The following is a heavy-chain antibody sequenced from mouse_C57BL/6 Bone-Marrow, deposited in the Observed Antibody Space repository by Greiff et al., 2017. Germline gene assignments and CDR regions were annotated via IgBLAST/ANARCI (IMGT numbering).Heavy chain of an antibody. J-gene: IGHJ2*01. CDR3: ARLGGYYDFDY. CDR1: GFTFSDYG. CDR2: ISNLAYSI. D-gene: IGHD2-3*01. Sequence: EVKLVESGGGLVQPGGSLKLSCAASGFTFSDYGMAWVRQAPRKGPEWVAFISNLAYSIYYADTVTGRFTISRENAKNTLYLEMSSLRSEDTAMYYCARLGGYYDFDYWGQGTTLTVSS. V-gene: IGHV5-15*01.